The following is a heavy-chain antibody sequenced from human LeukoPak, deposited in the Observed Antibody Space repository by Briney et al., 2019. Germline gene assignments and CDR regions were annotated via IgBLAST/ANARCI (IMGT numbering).Heavy chain of an antibody. CDR2: IYYSGST. CDR3: ARHRYSSGWFDY. Sequence: SETLSLTCTVSGGSISSYYWSWIRQPPGKGLEWIGYIYYSGSTNYNPSLRSRVTISVDTSKNQFSLRLRSVTAADTAVYYCARHRYSSGWFDYWGQGTLVTVSS. CDR1: GGSISSYY. J-gene: IGHJ4*02. V-gene: IGHV4-59*08. D-gene: IGHD6-19*01.